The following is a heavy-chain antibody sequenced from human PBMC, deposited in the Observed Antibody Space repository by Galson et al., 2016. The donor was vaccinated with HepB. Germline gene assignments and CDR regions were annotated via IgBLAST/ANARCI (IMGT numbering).Heavy chain of an antibody. CDR1: GFSFSDYG. J-gene: IGHJ6*02. Sequence: SLRLSCAASGFSFSDYGMSWVRQAPGKGLEWVSTISGGDYSTYYADSVKGRFTISRDNSKNTLDLQMNSLRAEDTAIYYCAKGLQYYSYALDVWGQGTTVTASS. V-gene: IGHV3-23*01. CDR2: ISGGDYST. CDR3: AKGLQYYSYALDV.